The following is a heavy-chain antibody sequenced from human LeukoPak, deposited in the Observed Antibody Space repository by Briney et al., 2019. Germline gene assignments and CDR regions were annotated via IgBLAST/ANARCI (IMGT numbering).Heavy chain of an antibody. V-gene: IGHV3-53*01. Sequence: GGSLRLSCAASGFTFDSYAMSWVRQAPGKGLEWVSGTYGGGSKDYADSVKGRFTISRDNLKNTLYLQMNSLGAEDSAVYYCATLTNRASSAFDIWGQGTRVTVSS. CDR3: ATLTNRASSAFDI. J-gene: IGHJ3*02. CDR2: TYGGGSK. CDR1: GFTFDSYA. D-gene: IGHD3-16*02.